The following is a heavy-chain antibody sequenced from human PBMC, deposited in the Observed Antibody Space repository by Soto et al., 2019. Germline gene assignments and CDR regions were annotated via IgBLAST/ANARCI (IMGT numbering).Heavy chain of an antibody. CDR3: VRPYYSSSWFPLDR. J-gene: IGHJ5*02. Sequence: QVQLVESGGGLVKPGGSLRLSCTGSGFDFGDYYMSWIRQAPGKGLEWVSYIDSGDGTTYYTDSVKGRFTISRDNAKKTVYLQMSSLRVEDTALYYCVRPYYSSSWFPLDRWGQGTLVTVSS. D-gene: IGHD6-13*01. CDR2: IDSGDGTT. CDR1: GFDFGDYY. V-gene: IGHV3-11*01.